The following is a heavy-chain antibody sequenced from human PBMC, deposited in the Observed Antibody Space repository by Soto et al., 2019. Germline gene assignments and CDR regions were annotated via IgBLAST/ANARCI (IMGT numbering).Heavy chain of an antibody. D-gene: IGHD3-22*01. CDR2: IIPIFGTA. CDR1: GGIFSSYA. CDR3: ARGCSGYVWFNDF. V-gene: IGHV1-69*01. Sequence: QEQLVQSGAEVKKPGSSVKVSCKASGGIFSSYAISWVRQAPGQGLEWMGGIIPIFGTANYAQKFQGRVTTTGDQSTNPADMDLSSLESEDTAIYYCARGCSGYVWFNDFWGQGTLVTVSS. J-gene: IGHJ4*02.